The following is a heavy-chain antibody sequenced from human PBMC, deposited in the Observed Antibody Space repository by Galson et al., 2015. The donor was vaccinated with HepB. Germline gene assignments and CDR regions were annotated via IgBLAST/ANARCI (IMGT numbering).Heavy chain of an antibody. CDR2: VSGGGTNT. J-gene: IGHJ4*02. CDR1: GFTFNSYA. Sequence: SLRLSCAASGFTFNSYAMSWVRQAPGKGLEWVSTVSGGGTNTYYAASVKGRFTISRDNSKNTLYLQMNSLRAEDAALYYCAKDLSYGGNSGFDYWGQGTLVIVSS. V-gene: IGHV3-23*01. CDR3: AKDLSYGGNSGFDY. D-gene: IGHD4-23*01.